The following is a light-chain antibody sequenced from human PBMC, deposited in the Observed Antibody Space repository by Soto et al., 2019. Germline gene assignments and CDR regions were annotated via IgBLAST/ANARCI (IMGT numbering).Light chain of an antibody. V-gene: IGKV1-12*01. CDR2: TAS. Sequence: DLQMTQSPSSVSASVGDRVTITCRASQTINNWLAWYQRKPGKAPKLLIHTASSLQSGVPSRFTGGGSGTDFTLTINNLQPEDFATYYCQQADSFPLTFGGGTKVEIK. J-gene: IGKJ4*01. CDR3: QQADSFPLT. CDR1: QTINNW.